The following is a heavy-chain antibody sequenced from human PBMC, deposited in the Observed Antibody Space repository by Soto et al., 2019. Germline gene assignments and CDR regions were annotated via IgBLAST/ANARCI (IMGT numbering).Heavy chain of an antibody. Sequence: EVQLVESGGGVVQPGGSLRLSCAASGFTFSSYWMHWVRQAPGKGLVWISRINTDGSSTSYVDSVQGRFTISRDNGKNTPFLQMNSLRGEYTAVYYCASNGSGVTGGLPYWGQGTLVTVSS. CDR1: GFTFSSYW. CDR3: ASNGSGVTGGLPY. CDR2: INTDGSST. D-gene: IGHD2-15*01. J-gene: IGHJ4*02. V-gene: IGHV3-74*01.